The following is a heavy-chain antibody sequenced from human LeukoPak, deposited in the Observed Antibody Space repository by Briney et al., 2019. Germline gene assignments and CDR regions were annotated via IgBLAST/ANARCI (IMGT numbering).Heavy chain of an antibody. Sequence: SGGSLRLSCAASGFTFSDYSMSWVRQAPGKGLEWISSISGRGTSTYYADSVMGRFTISRDNSKNMLYLQMNSLRAEDTAVYYCAREGIAAAQSFDYWGQGTLVTVSS. CDR2: ISGRGTST. J-gene: IGHJ4*02. V-gene: IGHV3-23*01. CDR3: AREGIAAAQSFDY. CDR1: GFTFSDYS. D-gene: IGHD6-13*01.